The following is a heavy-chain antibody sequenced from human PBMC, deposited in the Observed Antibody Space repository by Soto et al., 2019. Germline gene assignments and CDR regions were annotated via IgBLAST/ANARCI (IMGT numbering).Heavy chain of an antibody. D-gene: IGHD3-3*01. V-gene: IGHV3-30*18. J-gene: IGHJ5*01. CDR2: VSFDGSHK. CDR3: AKHGDAVSGFFDF. Sequence: QVQLVQSGGGVVQPGGSLRLSCAASGFTFSSYAIHWGRQAPGKGLEWVADVSFDGSHKSYAAPVRGRFTLSRDDSKKKVYLQMTSLRVEDTALYYGAKHGDAVSGFFDFWGQGAQVAVSS. CDR1: GFTFSSYA.